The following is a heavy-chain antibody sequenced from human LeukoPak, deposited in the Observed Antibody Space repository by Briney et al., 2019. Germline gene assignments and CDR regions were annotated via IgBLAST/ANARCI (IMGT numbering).Heavy chain of an antibody. Sequence: PGGSLRLSCVASGFAFRNYAMSWVRQAPGKGLEWVSVIYSGGSTYYADSVKGRFTISRDNSKNTLYLQMNSLRAEDTAVYYCARDLRFWGQGTLVTVSS. V-gene: IGHV3-53*01. CDR2: IYSGGST. D-gene: IGHD4-17*01. CDR3: ARDLRF. CDR1: GFAFRNYA. J-gene: IGHJ4*02.